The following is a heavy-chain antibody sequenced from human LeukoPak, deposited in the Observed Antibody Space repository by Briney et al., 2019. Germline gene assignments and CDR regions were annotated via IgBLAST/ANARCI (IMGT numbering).Heavy chain of an antibody. Sequence: GGSLRLSCAASGFTFSSYSMNWVRQAPGKGLEWVSSISSSSSYIYYADSVKGRFTISRDNSKNTLYLQMNSLRAEDTAVYYCAKDRPAAGKRYFDYWGQGTLVTVSS. CDR3: AKDRPAAGKRYFDY. J-gene: IGHJ4*02. CDR1: GFTFSSYS. D-gene: IGHD6-13*01. CDR2: ISSSSSYI. V-gene: IGHV3-21*01.